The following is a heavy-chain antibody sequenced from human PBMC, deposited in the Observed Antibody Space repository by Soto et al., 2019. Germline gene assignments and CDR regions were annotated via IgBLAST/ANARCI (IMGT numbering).Heavy chain of an antibody. CDR2: ISSSSGTI. CDR3: AREKVPATIVRANWFDP. Sequence: GGSLRLSCAASGFTFSTYDMNWVRQAPGKGLEWVSYISSSSGTIYYTDSVKGRFTISRDNSKNSLYLQMNSLRAEDTAVYYCAREKVPATIVRANWFDPWGQGTLVTVSS. J-gene: IGHJ5*02. CDR1: GFTFSTYD. V-gene: IGHV3-48*01. D-gene: IGHD2-2*01.